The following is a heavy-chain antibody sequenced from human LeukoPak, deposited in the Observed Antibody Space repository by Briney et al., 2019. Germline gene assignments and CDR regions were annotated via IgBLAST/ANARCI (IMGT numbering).Heavy chain of an antibody. V-gene: IGHV4-4*07. CDR1: GHSISSGYY. D-gene: IGHD1-20*01. CDR2: IYTSGST. CDR3: ARVLGITGVVDY. J-gene: IGHJ4*02. Sequence: PSETLSLTCTVSGHSISSGYYWGWIRQPAGKGLEWIGRIYTSGSTNYNPSLKSRVTMSVDTSKNQFSLKLSSVTAADTAVYYCARVLGITGVVDYWGQGTLVTVSS.